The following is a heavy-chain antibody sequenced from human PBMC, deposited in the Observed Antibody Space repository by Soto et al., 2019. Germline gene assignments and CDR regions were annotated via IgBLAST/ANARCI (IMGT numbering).Heavy chain of an antibody. D-gene: IGHD3-22*01. V-gene: IGHV3-48*03. Sequence: GSLRLSCAASGFTFSSYEMNWVRQAPGKGLEWVSYISSSGSTIYYADSVKGRFTISRDNAKNSLYLQMNSLRAEDTAVYYCARVDSDSSGYSDYWGQGTLVTVSS. CDR2: ISSSGSTI. CDR1: GFTFSSYE. J-gene: IGHJ4*02. CDR3: ARVDSDSSGYSDY.